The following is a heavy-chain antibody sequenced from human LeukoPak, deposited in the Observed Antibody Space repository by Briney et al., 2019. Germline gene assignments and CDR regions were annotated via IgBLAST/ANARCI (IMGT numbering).Heavy chain of an antibody. Sequence: SETLSLTCAVYGGSFSGYYWSWIRQPPGKGLEWIGEINHSGSTNYNPSLKSRVTISVDTSKNQFSLKLSSVTAADTAVYYCARAVAALAGGDYYYMDVWGKGTTVTVSS. CDR2: INHSGST. J-gene: IGHJ6*03. V-gene: IGHV4-34*01. CDR3: ARAVAALAGGDYYYMDV. CDR1: GGSFSGYY. D-gene: IGHD6-13*01.